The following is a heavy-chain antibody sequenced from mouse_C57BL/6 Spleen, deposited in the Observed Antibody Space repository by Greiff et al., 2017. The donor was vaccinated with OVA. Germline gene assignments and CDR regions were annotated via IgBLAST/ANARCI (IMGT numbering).Heavy chain of an antibody. CDR2: IDPNSGGT. J-gene: IGHJ4*01. Sequence: VQLQHPGAELVKPGASVMLSSKASGYTFTSYRMHWVKQRPGRGLEWIGRIDPNSGGTKYNEKFKSKAALTVDKPSSTAYMQRSSLTSEDSAVYYCARSSGKDYAMDYWGQGTSVTVTS. V-gene: IGHV1-62-3*01. D-gene: IGHD4-1*02. CDR3: ARSSGKDYAMDY. CDR1: GYTFTSYR.